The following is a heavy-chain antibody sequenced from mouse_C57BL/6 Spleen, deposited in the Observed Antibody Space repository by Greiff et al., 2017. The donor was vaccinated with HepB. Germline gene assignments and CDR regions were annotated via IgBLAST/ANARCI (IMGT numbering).Heavy chain of an antibody. J-gene: IGHJ2*01. CDR2: ISSGGSYT. CDR3: ARGVGDY. D-gene: IGHD1-1*02. V-gene: IGHV5-6*01. Sequence: EVKLVESGGDLVKPGGSLKLSCAASGFTFSSYGMSWVRQTPDKRLEWVATISSGGSYTYYPDCVKGRFTISRDNAKNTLYLQMSSLKSEDTAMYYCARGVGDYWGQGTTLTVAP. CDR1: GFTFSSYG.